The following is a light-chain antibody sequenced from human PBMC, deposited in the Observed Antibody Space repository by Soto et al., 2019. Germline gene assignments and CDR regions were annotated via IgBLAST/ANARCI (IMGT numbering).Light chain of an antibody. CDR3: SSYTSSSTLLYV. V-gene: IGLV2-14*01. Sequence: QSALTQPASVSGSPGQSITISCTGTSSDVGGYNYVSWYQQHPGKAPKLMIYDVSNRPSGVSSRFSGSKSANTTSLTISGLQAADEADYYCSSYTSSSTLLYVFGTGTKLTVL. CDR2: DVS. J-gene: IGLJ1*01. CDR1: SSDVGGYNY.